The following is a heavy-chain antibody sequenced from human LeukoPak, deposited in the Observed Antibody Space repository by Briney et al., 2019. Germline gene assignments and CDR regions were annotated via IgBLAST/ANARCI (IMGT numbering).Heavy chain of an antibody. V-gene: IGHV1-69*13. CDR3: ARDLLADIYTKDSYFYIAV. J-gene: IGHJ6*03. Sequence: ASVKVSCKASGYTFTSYYMHWVRQAPGQGLEWMGGIIPMFGTANYTRRFQGRITIIADESTSTTYMELSSLKSEDTAVYYCARDLLADIYTKDSYFYIAVWGKGTTVTVSS. CDR1: GYTFTSYY. D-gene: IGHD3-3*02. CDR2: IIPMFGTA.